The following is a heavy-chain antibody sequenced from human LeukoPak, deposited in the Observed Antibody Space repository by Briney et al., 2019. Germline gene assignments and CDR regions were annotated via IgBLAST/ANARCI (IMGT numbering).Heavy chain of an antibody. Sequence: PGGSLRLSCAASGFIFSSWWMIWFRRLPGKGLVSVSHINTDGSYIRYADSVKGRFTISRDNAKNTLYLQMNSLRPEDTGVYYCTTFGIDWSLSYWGQGAQVTVSS. V-gene: IGHV3-74*01. CDR2: INTDGSYI. J-gene: IGHJ4*02. CDR3: TTFGIDWSLSY. CDR1: GFIFSSWW. D-gene: IGHD3-9*01.